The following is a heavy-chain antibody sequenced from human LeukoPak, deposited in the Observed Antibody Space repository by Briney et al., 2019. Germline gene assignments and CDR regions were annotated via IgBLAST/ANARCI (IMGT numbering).Heavy chain of an antibody. CDR3: ARRAQRYSSGWYPSYYFDY. CDR1: GGSIRSSYYY. Sequence: SETLSLTCTVSGGSIRSSYYYWGWIRQPPGKGLEWIGSIYDSGSTYYNPSLKSRVTISVDTSKNQFSLKLNSVTAADTAVYYCARRAQRYSSGWYPSYYFDYWGQGTLVTVSS. CDR2: IYDSGST. D-gene: IGHD6-19*01. V-gene: IGHV4-39*01. J-gene: IGHJ4*02.